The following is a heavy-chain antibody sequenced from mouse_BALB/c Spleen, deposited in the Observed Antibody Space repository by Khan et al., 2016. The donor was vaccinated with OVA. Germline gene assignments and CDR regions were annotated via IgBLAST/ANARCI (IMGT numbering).Heavy chain of an antibody. V-gene: IGHV5-9*02. Sequence: EVKLEESGGGLVKPGGSLKLSCAPSGFAFGSYDMSWVRQTPEKRLEWVATISGTGIYTYYPDSVKGRFTISRDNARNTLYLQMSSLKSEDTALYYCARPSYYGNPWFTYWGQGTLVTVSA. D-gene: IGHD2-10*01. J-gene: IGHJ3*01. CDR2: ISGTGIYT. CDR1: GFAFGSYD. CDR3: ARPSYYGNPWFTY.